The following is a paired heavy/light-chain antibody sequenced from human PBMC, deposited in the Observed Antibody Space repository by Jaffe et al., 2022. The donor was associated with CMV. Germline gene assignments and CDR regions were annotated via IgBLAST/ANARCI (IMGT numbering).Light chain of an antibody. Sequence: QSVLTQPPSVSGAPGQRVTISCTGSSSNIGAGYDVHWYQYLPGTAPKLLIYVNNNRPSGVPERFSGSKSGTSASLAITGLQAEDEADYYCQSYDNSLSASVVFGGGTRLTVL. CDR2: VNN. V-gene: IGLV1-40*01. CDR1: SSNIGAGYD. J-gene: IGLJ2*01. CDR3: QSYDNSLSASVV.
Heavy chain of an antibody. V-gene: IGHV4-39*01. CDR3: ARPRSYNNNWPPLEFDP. CDR1: GASIKNGGYC. Sequence: QLHLQESGPGLVKPSETLSLTCIVSGASIKNGGYCWGWIRQPPGKGLEWIGTSYYSGTTYYNPSLKGRVTISVDTSKNQFSLKLNSLTAADTAVYYCARPRSYNNNWPPLEFDPWGQGTLVTVSS. CDR2: SYYSGTT. D-gene: IGHD1-1*01. J-gene: IGHJ5*02.